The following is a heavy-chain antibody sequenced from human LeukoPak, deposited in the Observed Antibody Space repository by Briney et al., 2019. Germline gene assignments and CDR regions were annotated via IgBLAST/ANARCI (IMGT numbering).Heavy chain of an antibody. D-gene: IGHD2-2*01. CDR1: GYTFTDYY. CDR2: INPNSGGT. Sequence: ASVKVSCKASGYTFTDYYMHWVRQAPGQGLEWMGRINPNSGGTNYAQKFQGRVTMTRETSISTAYMELSGLRSDDTAVYYCARDLRRGPFSIRGDYWGQGTLVTVSS. V-gene: IGHV1-2*06. J-gene: IGHJ4*02. CDR3: ARDLRRGPFSIRGDY.